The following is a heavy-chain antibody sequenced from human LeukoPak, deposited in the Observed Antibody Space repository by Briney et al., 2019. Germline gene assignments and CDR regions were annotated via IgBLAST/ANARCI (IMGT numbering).Heavy chain of an antibody. D-gene: IGHD5-12*01. J-gene: IGHJ4*02. V-gene: IGHV4-34*01. Sequence: SETLSLTCGVYGGSLSGYYWSWIRQPPGKGLEWIAEINYSGSTTYNPSLKSRVTISIDTSKNQFSLKLRSVTAADTAVYYCARANRYDLYFDYWGQGTLVTVSS. CDR2: INYSGST. CDR1: GGSLSGYY. CDR3: ARANRYDLYFDY.